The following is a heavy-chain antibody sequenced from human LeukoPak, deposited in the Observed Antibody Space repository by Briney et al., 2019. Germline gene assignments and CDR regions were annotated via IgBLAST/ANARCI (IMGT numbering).Heavy chain of an antibody. D-gene: IGHD5-18*01. CDR3: ARGNTAMVAYYFDY. V-gene: IGHV4-59*01. CDR1: GCSISSYY. Sequence: SETLSLTCTVSGCSISSYYWSWIRQPPGKGLEWIGYIYYSGSTNYNPSLKSRDTISVDTSKNQFSLKLSSVTAADTAVYYCARGNTAMVAYYFDYWGQGTLVTVSS. CDR2: IYYSGST. J-gene: IGHJ4*02.